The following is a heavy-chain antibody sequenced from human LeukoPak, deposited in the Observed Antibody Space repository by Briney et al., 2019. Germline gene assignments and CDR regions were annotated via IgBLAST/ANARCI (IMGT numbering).Heavy chain of an antibody. V-gene: IGHV3-30*02. CDR2: IQKDGGSK. CDR3: AKTLGPYCSGGTCLDYYYYMDV. D-gene: IGHD2-15*01. J-gene: IGHJ6*03. CDR1: GFTFSNYV. Sequence: GGSLRLSCAASGFTFSNYVMNWVRQAPGKGLEWVTFIQKDGGSKFYADSVKGRFTISRDNSKKTVYLQMSSLTIEDTAVYYCAKTLGPYCSGGTCLDYYYYMDVWGKGTTVTVSS.